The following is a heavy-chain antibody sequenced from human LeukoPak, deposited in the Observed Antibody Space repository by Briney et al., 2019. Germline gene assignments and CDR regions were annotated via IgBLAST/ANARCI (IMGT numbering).Heavy chain of an antibody. CDR1: GGSISSYY. CDR3: ARDLTYKWNDAFDI. CDR2: IYTSGST. V-gene: IGHV4-4*07. D-gene: IGHD1-1*01. Sequence: SETLSLTCTVSGGSISSYYWSWIRQPAGKGLEWIGRIYTSGSTNYNPSLKSRVTMSVDTSKNQFSLKLSSVTAADTAVYYCARDLTYKWNDAFDIWGQGTMVTVS. J-gene: IGHJ3*02.